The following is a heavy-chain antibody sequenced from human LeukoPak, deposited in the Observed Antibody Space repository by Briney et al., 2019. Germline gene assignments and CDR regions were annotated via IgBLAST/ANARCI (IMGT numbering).Heavy chain of an antibody. J-gene: IGHJ4*02. Sequence: GGSLRLSCAASGFTFSSYWMSWVRQAPGKGLEWVANIKQDGSQKYYVDSVKGRFTISRDNAKNSLYLQTNSPRAEDTAVYYCARAVGALDNWGQGTLVTVSS. V-gene: IGHV3-7*01. CDR1: GFTFSSYW. CDR3: ARAVGALDN. CDR2: IKQDGSQK. D-gene: IGHD1-26*01.